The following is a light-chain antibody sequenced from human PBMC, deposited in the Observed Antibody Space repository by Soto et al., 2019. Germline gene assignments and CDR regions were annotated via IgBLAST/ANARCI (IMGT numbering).Light chain of an antibody. CDR2: EVT. V-gene: IGLV2-23*02. Sequence: QSALTQPASVSGSPGQSVTISCTGTSTDVGSFNLVSWFQQHPGKAPRLIIYEVTKRPSGVPDRFSGSKSGNTASLTISGLQAEDEADYYCCSYAGSYCYVFGTGTKLTVL. CDR3: CSYAGSYCYV. CDR1: STDVGSFNL. J-gene: IGLJ1*01.